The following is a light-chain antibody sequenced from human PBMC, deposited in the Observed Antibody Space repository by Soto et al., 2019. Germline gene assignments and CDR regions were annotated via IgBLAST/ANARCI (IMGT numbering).Light chain of an antibody. V-gene: IGLV1-47*01. J-gene: IGLJ1*01. CDR1: ISNIGNNY. Sequence: QPVLTQPPSVSGTPGQRVTISCSGSISNIGNNYVSWFQQLPGTAPKVLSNRNNQRPSGVPDRFSGSKSGTSASLAISGLRSEDEAEYYCAAWDDTVRSYVFGTGTKLTVL. CDR3: AAWDDTVRSYV. CDR2: RNN.